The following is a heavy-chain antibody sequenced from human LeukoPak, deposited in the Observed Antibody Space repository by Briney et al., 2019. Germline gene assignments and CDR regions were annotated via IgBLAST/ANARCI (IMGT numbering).Heavy chain of an antibody. CDR2: IRSKAYGGTT. V-gene: IGHV3-49*04. D-gene: IGHD3-22*01. Sequence: PGGSLRLSCTASGFTFGDYTMNWVRQAPGKGLEWVGFIRSKAYGGTTEYAASVKGRFTISRDDSKTIVYLQMNSLKTEDTALYYCTRDRSGYCYNWFDPWGQGTLVTVSS. J-gene: IGHJ5*02. CDR1: GFTFGDYT. CDR3: TRDRSGYCYNWFDP.